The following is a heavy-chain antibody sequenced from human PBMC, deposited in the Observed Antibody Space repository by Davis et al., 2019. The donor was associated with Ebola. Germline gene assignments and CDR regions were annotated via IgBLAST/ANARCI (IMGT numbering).Heavy chain of an antibody. D-gene: IGHD1-26*01. CDR1: GYTFTSYG. J-gene: IGHJ6*02. V-gene: IGHV1-46*01. CDR3: ARRPWGTMDV. CDR2: INPTGGTT. Sequence: SVQVSCKASGYTFTSYGSLCVRQPPRQDLEWQGIINPTGGTTSYAQKFQGRVTMTRDTSTSTVYMELSSLRSEDTAVYYCARRPWGTMDVWGQGTTVTVSS.